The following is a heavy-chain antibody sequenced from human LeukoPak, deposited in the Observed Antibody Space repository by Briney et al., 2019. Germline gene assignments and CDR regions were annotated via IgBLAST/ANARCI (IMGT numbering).Heavy chain of an antibody. CDR3: ARDPNVGYCSSTSCYGWFDP. D-gene: IGHD2-2*01. CDR2: INWNGGST. Sequence: SGGSLRLSCAASGFTFDDYGMSWVRQAPGKGLEWVSGINWNGGSTGYADSVKGRFTISRDNAKNSLYLQMNSLRAEDTAVYYCARDPNVGYCSSTSCYGWFDPWGQGTLVTVSS. J-gene: IGHJ5*02. V-gene: IGHV3-20*04. CDR1: GFTFDDYG.